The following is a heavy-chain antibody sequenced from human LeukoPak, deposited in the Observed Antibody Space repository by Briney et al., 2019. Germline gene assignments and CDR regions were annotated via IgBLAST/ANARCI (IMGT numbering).Heavy chain of an antibody. CDR3: ARVAAAGMI. J-gene: IGHJ4*02. D-gene: IGHD6-13*01. CDR2: INHSGST. CDR1: GGSFSGYY. Sequence: SETLSLTCAVYGGSFSGYYWSWIRQPPGKGLEWIGEINHSGSTNYNPSLKSRVTISVDTSKNQFSLKLSSVTAADTAVYYCARVAAAGMIWGQGTLVTVSS. V-gene: IGHV4-34*01.